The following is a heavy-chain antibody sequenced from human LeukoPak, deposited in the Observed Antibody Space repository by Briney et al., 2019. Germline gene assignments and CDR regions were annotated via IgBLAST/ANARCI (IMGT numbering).Heavy chain of an antibody. D-gene: IGHD1-26*01. V-gene: IGHV3-20*04. CDR3: ARVDLISGSYWGYFDY. CDR1: GFTFDDYG. Sequence: GGSLRLSCAASGFTFDDYGMSWVRQAPGKGLEWVSGINWNGGSTGYADSVKGRLTISRDNAKNSLYLQMNSLRAEDTALYYCARVDLISGSYWGYFDYWGQGTLVTVSS. J-gene: IGHJ4*02. CDR2: INWNGGST.